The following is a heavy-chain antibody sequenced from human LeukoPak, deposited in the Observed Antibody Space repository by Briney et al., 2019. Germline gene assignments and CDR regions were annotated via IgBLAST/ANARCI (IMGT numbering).Heavy chain of an antibody. J-gene: IGHJ6*02. V-gene: IGHV1-69*04. D-gene: IGHD3-9*01. CDR3: ARGHYDILTGYSHYYGMDV. CDR2: IIPILGIA. CDR1: GGTFSGYA. Sequence: SVKVSCKASGGTFSGYAISWVRQAPGQGLEWMGRIIPILGIANYAQKFQGRVTITADKSTSTAYMELSSLRSEDTAVYYCARGHYDILTGYSHYYGMDVWGQGTTVTVSS.